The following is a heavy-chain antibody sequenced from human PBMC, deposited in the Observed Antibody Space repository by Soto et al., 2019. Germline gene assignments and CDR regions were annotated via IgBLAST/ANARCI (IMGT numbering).Heavy chain of an antibody. V-gene: IGHV4-39*01. CDR1: GGSISSSSYY. D-gene: IGHD3-9*01. CDR2: IYYSGST. Sequence: PSETLSLTCTVSGGSISSSSYYWSWIRQPPGKGLEWIGSIYYSGSTYYNPSLKSRVTISVDTSKNQFSLKLSSVTAADTAVYYCATGILTGHNYWGQGTLVTVSS. J-gene: IGHJ4*02. CDR3: ATGILTGHNY.